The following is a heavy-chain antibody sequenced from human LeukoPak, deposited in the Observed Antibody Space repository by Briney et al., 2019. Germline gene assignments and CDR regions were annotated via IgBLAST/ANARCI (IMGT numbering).Heavy chain of an antibody. V-gene: IGHV4-38-2*01. J-gene: IGHJ4*02. Sequence: PSETLSLTCAVSGYSISSGYYWGWIRQPPGKGLEWIGSIYHSGSTYYNPSLKSRVTISVDTSKNQFSLKLSSVTAADTAVYYCARPTGPSVVAAKAFFDYWGQGTLVTVSS. CDR1: GYSISSGYY. CDR3: ARPTGPSVVAAKAFFDY. CDR2: IYHSGST. D-gene: IGHD2-15*01.